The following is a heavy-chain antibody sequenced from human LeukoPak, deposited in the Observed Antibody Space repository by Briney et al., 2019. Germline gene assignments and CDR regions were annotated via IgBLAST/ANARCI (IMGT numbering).Heavy chain of an antibody. V-gene: IGHV3-53*01. CDR1: GFTVSSND. CDR2: LYSGGNT. CDR3: AGVMRGAFDI. Sequence: GGSLRLSCEASGFTVSSNDMNWVRQVPGKGLEWVSLLYSGGNTYYADSVKGRFTISRGNSRNTLYLQLDSLRAEDTAIYYCAGVMRGAFDIWGQGTLVTVSS. J-gene: IGHJ3*02.